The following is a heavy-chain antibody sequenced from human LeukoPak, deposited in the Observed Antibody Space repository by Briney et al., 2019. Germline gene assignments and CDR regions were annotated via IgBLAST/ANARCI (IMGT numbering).Heavy chain of an antibody. CDR3: ARVGFSGYDS. V-gene: IGHV3-64*01. D-gene: IGHD5-12*01. CDR1: GFVFSNYG. J-gene: IGHJ5*02. CDR2: ITGDGSTP. Sequence: GGSLRLSCATSGFVFSNYGMNWVRQAPGKGLEYVSAITGDGSTPYYANSVKGRFTISRDNSRNTLYLQMGSLRSEDMAVYYCARVGFSGYDSWGQGTLVTVSS.